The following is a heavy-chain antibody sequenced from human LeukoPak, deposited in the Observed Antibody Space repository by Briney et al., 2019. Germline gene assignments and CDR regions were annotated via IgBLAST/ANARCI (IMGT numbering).Heavy chain of an antibody. Sequence: SETLPLTCAVYGGSFSGYYWSWIRQPPGKGLEWIGEINHSGSTNYNPSLKSRVTISVDTSKNQFSLKLSSVTAADTAVYYCARGPIAVADPGFDPWGQGTLVTVSS. D-gene: IGHD6-19*01. CDR1: GGSFSGYY. CDR2: INHSGST. V-gene: IGHV4-34*01. CDR3: ARGPIAVADPGFDP. J-gene: IGHJ5*02.